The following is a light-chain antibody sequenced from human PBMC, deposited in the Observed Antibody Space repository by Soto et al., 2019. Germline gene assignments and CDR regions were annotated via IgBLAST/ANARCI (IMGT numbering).Light chain of an antibody. CDR1: QSISRS. CDR2: DAS. J-gene: IGKJ2*01. CDR3: HQYNSWPPGT. V-gene: IGKV3-15*01. Sequence: EIVLTQSPATLSVSPGERATLSCSASQSISRSLAWYQQKPEQPPRLLISDASTRANGIPARFSGSGSGTEFTLTISRLQSEDFALYYCHQYNSWPPGTFGQGTKVDIK.